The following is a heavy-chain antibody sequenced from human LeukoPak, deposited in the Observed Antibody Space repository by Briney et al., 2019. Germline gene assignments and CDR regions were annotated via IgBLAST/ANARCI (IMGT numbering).Heavy chain of an antibody. CDR2: INHSGST. V-gene: IGHV4-34*01. J-gene: IGHJ5*02. D-gene: IGHD2-15*01. CDR1: GGSFSGYY. Sequence: SETLSLTCAVYGGSFSGYYWSWIRQPPGKGLEWIREINHSGSTNYNPSLKSRVTISAYTSQNKFSLKLSSVTAADTAVYYCARDAVVVVAVFVCWFDPWGQGNLVTVSS. CDR3: ARDAVVVVAVFVCWFDP.